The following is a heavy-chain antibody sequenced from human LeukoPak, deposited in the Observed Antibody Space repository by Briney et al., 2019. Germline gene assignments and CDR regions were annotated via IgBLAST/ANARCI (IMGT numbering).Heavy chain of an antibody. V-gene: IGHV3-23*01. CDR3: AKERGSWYSIDY. CDR2: ISGSGGST. D-gene: IGHD6-13*01. CDR1: GFTFSSYA. Sequence: GGSLRLSCAASGFTFSSYAMSWVRQAPGKGLEWVSAISGSGGSTYYADSVKGRFTISRDNSKNTLYLQMNILRAEDTAVYYLAKERGSWYSIDYWGQGTLVTVSS. J-gene: IGHJ4*02.